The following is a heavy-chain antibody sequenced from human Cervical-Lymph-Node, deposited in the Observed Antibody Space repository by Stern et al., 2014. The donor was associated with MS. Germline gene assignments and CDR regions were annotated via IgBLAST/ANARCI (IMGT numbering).Heavy chain of an antibody. CDR1: GFSFNRYG. CDR2: ISPDGNNK. Sequence: VQLVESGGGVVQPGRSLRLSCAASGFSFNRYGMHLVRQAPGKGLELFAVISPDGNNKHYADSVKGRFTISRDNSKNTLYLQMNSLRAEDTAVYFCAKDRWEWELPYSLDYWGQGTLVTVSS. D-gene: IGHD1-26*01. J-gene: IGHJ4*02. CDR3: AKDRWEWELPYSLDY. V-gene: IGHV3-30*18.